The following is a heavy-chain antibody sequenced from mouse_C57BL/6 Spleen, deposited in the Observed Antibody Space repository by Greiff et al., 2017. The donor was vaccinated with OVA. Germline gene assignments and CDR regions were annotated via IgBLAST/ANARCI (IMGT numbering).Heavy chain of an antibody. CDR2: IWGDGST. J-gene: IGHJ4*01. CDR1: GFSFTSDG. CDR3: AKRGDGAMDY. V-gene: IGHV2-3*01. D-gene: IGHD2-3*01. Sequence: VQLQESGPGLVAPSQSLSITCTVSGFSFTSDGVRWVRQPPGKGLEWLGVIWGDGSTNYYSALISRLSISKNNSKSQVFLKLNSLQTDDKATYDYAKRGDGAMDYWGQGTSVTVSS.